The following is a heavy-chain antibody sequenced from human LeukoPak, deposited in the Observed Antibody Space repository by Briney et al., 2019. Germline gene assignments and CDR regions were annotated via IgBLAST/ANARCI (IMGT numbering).Heavy chain of an antibody. J-gene: IGHJ5*02. CDR2: ISAYNGNT. CDR1: RYTFTGYD. V-gene: IGHV1-18*01. D-gene: IGHD6-6*01. CDR3: ATHIIRYSSSSGVIQNWFVP. Sequence: ASVKVSRKASRYTFTGYDISWVRQAPGQGLEGMGWISAYNGNTNYAQKLQGRVTMTTDTSTSTAYMELRSQRSDDRAVYYCATHIIRYSSSSGVIQNWFVPCGEGDPVTVSS.